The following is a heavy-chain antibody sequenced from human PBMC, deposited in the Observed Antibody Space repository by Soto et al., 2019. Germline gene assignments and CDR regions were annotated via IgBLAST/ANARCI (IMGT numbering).Heavy chain of an antibody. CDR1: GYTLTALS. V-gene: IGHV1-24*01. J-gene: IGHJ3*02. CDR2: FDPEDGET. D-gene: IGHD3-22*01. CDR3: ATAKRSYYYDSSAYYASPAFDS. Sequence: EASVKVSCQVSGYTLTALSMHWVRQTPGKGLEWMGGFDPEDGETIYAQKFQGRVTMTEDTSTDTAYMELSNLRSEDTAVYYCATAKRSYYYDSSAYYASPAFDSWAQGTMVTVSS.